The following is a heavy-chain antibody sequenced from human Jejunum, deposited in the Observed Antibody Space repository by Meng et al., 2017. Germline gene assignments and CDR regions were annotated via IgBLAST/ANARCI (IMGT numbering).Heavy chain of an antibody. D-gene: IGHD5-18*01. J-gene: IGHJ3*01. V-gene: IGHV3-72*01. CDR2: IRTKTNSYST. Sequence: GEFLKISCASSGFTFSSQHMDWVRQAPGQGLEWVGRIRTKTNSYSTEYVASVKGRFTVSRDDSQNLLYLQMNSLKVEDTAMYYCASLGGYSGGSGTFDFWGQGTMVTVSS. CDR1: GFTFSSQH. CDR3: ASLGGYSGGSGTFDF.